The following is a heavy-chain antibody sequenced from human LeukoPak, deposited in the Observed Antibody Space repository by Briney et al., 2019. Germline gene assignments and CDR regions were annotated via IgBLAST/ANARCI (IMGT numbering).Heavy chain of an antibody. CDR2: INPSGGST. V-gene: IGHV1-46*01. CDR3: ARGPHLRDSSGYYFDY. CDR1: GYTLTSYY. D-gene: IGHD3-22*01. Sequence: GASVKVSCKASGYTLTSYYMHWVRQAPGQGLEWMGIINPSGGSTSYAQKFQGRVTMTRDTSTSTVYMELSSLRSEDTAVYYCARGPHLRDSSGYYFDYWGQGTLVTVSS. J-gene: IGHJ4*02.